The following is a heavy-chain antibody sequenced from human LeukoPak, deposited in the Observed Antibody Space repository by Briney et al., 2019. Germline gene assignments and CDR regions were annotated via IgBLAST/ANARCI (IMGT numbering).Heavy chain of an antibody. Sequence: GGSLRLSCAASGFTVSSNYMSWVRQAPGKGLEWVSIIYSGGSTYYADSVKGRFTISRDNSKNTLYLQMNSLRAEDTAVYYCAELGITMIGGVWGKGTTVTISS. CDR2: IYSGGST. CDR3: AELGITMIGGV. V-gene: IGHV3-66*01. J-gene: IGHJ6*04. CDR1: GFTVSSNY. D-gene: IGHD3-10*02.